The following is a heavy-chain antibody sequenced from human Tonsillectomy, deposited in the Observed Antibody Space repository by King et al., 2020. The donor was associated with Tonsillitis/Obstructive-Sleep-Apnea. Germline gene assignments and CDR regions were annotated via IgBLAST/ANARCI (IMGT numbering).Heavy chain of an antibody. D-gene: IGHD3-3*01. Sequence: QLQESGPGLVKPSETLSLTCTVSGGSISSYYWSWIRQPPGKGLEWIGYIYYSGSTNYNPSLKSRVTISVETSKNQFSLKLSSVTAADTAVYYCARAYYDFWSGYYYYYYMDVWGKGTTVTVSS. CDR3: ARAYYDFWSGYYYYYYMDV. CDR2: IYYSGST. V-gene: IGHV4-59*01. J-gene: IGHJ6*03. CDR1: GGSISSYY.